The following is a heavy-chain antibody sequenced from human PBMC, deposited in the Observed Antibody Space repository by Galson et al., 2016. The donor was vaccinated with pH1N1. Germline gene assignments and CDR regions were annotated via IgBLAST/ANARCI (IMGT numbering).Heavy chain of an antibody. J-gene: IGHJ4*02. CDR2: IYPNTSDT. D-gene: IGHD1-20*01. Sequence: QSGADVKKPGESLKISCSGAGYRFSTYWIGWVRQMPGQGLEWMAIIYPNTSDTNYNPSFEGQVTISADRSIRTAYLQWSSLKASDTAIYYCARGRRDSAYNWNLPLDYWGQGTLVTVSS. CDR1: GYRFSTYW. CDR3: ARGRRDSAYNWNLPLDY. V-gene: IGHV5-51*03.